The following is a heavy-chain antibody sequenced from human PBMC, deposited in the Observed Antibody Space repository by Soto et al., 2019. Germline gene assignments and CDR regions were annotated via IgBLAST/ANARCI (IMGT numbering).Heavy chain of an antibody. Sequence: QVQLVESGGGLVKPGGSLRLSCAASGFTFSDYYMSWIRQAPGKGLEWVSYISSSSSYTNYADSVKGRFTISRDNAKNSLYLQTNSLRAEDTAVYYCARDGFGDTYYYYGMDVWGQGTTVTVSS. J-gene: IGHJ6*02. CDR3: ARDGFGDTYYYYGMDV. CDR1: GFTFSDYY. D-gene: IGHD3-10*01. V-gene: IGHV3-11*06. CDR2: ISSSSSYT.